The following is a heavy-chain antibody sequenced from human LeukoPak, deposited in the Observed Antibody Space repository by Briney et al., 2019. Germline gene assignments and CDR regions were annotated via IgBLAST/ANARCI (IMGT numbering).Heavy chain of an antibody. CDR2: ISGSGGST. Sequence: GGALRLSCAASGFTFSSYIMNWVRQAPGKGLEWVSAISGSGGSTYYADSVKGRFTISRDNSKNTLYLQMNSLRAEDTAVYYCAKAMVRVYYYYGMDVWGQGTTVTVSS. CDR3: AKAMVRVYYYYGMDV. J-gene: IGHJ6*02. V-gene: IGHV3-23*01. D-gene: IGHD3-10*01. CDR1: GFTFSSYI.